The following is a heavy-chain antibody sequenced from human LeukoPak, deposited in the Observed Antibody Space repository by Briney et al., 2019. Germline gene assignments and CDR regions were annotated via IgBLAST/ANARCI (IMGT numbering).Heavy chain of an antibody. Sequence: PSETLSLTCTVSGGSISSGSYYWSWIRQPAGKGLEWIGRIYTSGCTHYNPSLMSRVTISVDTSKNQFSLKLSSVTAADTAVYYCARDGLNTMVRGKIHYYYMDVWGKGTTVTISS. J-gene: IGHJ6*03. CDR1: GGSISSGSYY. V-gene: IGHV4-61*02. D-gene: IGHD3-10*01. CDR2: IYTSGCT. CDR3: ARDGLNTMVRGKIHYYYMDV.